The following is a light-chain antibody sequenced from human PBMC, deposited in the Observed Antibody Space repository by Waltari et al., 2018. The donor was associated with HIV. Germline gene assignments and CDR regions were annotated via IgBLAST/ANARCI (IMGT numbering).Light chain of an antibody. Sequence: SYELTQPPSVSVSPGQTASITCSGDKLGDKYACWYYQKPGQSPVLVIYQDSNRPSGIPERFSGSNSGNTATLTISGTQAMDEADYYCQAWDSNTWVFGGGTKLTVL. J-gene: IGLJ3*02. V-gene: IGLV3-1*01. CDR3: QAWDSNTWV. CDR2: QDS. CDR1: KLGDKY.